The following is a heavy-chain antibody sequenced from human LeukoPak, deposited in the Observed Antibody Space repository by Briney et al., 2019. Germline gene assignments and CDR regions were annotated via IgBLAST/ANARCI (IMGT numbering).Heavy chain of an antibody. CDR1: SGSLSGYY. CDR3: ARGRAFFD. Sequence: SETLSLTCGFYSGSLSGYYWNWIRQPPGKGLEWIGEINHSGSTNYNPSLKSRVTISIDTSKNQFSLRLSSVTAADTAVYYCARGRAFFDWGQGTLVIVSS. D-gene: IGHD3-3*02. V-gene: IGHV4-34*01. CDR2: INHSGST. J-gene: IGHJ4*02.